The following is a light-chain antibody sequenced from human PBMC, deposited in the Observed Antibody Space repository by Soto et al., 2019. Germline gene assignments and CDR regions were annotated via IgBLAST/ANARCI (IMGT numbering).Light chain of an antibody. CDR1: QSISSW. CDR2: DAS. J-gene: IGKJ4*01. Sequence: DIQMTQSPSTLSASVGDRVTITCRASQSISSWLAWYQQKPGKAPKLLIYDASSLESGVPSRFSGSGSGTEFTLTSSSLQPDDFATYYCQQYNNWPTFGGGTKVEIK. CDR3: QQYNNWPT. V-gene: IGKV1-5*01.